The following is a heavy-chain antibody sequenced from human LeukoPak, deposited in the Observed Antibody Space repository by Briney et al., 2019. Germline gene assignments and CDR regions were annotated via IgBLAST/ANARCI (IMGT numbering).Heavy chain of an antibody. CDR3: ARGTQFVQH. Sequence: GGSLRLSCAASGFTFSSNDMHWVRQATGKGLEWVSTIGAAGDTYYPGSVKGRFPISRENAKNSMCLQMNSLRVGDTAVYYCARGTQFVQHWGQGTLVTVSS. CDR1: GFTFSSND. V-gene: IGHV3-13*01. D-gene: IGHD1-7*01. J-gene: IGHJ1*01. CDR2: IGAAGDT.